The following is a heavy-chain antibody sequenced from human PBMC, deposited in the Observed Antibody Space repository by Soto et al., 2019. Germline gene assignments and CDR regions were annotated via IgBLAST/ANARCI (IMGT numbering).Heavy chain of an antibody. D-gene: IGHD3-22*01. CDR3: TTEYYYDSSGLDY. CDR2: IRSKTDGGTT. J-gene: IGHJ4*02. V-gene: IGHV3-49*03. Sequence: PGGSLRLSCTASGFTFGDYAMSWFRQAPGKGLEWVGFIRSKTDGGTTDYAAPVKGRFTISRDDSKNTLYLQMNSLKTEDTAVYYCTTEYYYDSSGLDYWGQGTLVTV. CDR1: GFTFGDYA.